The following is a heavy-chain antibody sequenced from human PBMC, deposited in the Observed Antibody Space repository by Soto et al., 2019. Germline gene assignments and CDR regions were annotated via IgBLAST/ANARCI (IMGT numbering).Heavy chain of an antibody. CDR1: GFTFSSDS. V-gene: IGHV3-21*01. CDR2: ISSSSSYI. J-gene: IGHJ4*02. D-gene: IGHD2-15*01. Sequence: PGVSLRLSCAASGFTFSSDSTNWVRQAPGKGLEWVSSISSSSSYIYYTDSVKGRFTISRDNAKNSLYLQMNSLRAEDTAVYYCASIGYCSGGSCYSGRDFDYWGQGTLVTVSS. CDR3: ASIGYCSGGSCYSGRDFDY.